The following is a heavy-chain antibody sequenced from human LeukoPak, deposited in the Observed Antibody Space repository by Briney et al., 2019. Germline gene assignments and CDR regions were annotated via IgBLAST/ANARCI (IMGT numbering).Heavy chain of an antibody. J-gene: IGHJ4*02. Sequence: GGSLRLSCAAAGFTFTNAWMYWVREAPGKGLEWVGRIKSKTDGGTSDYAAPVTGRFTISSDDSKRTLSLEMNSLKPEHTGVYYCSTLWYGVWGQGTLVTVSS. CDR1: GFTFTNAW. D-gene: IGHD3-10*01. V-gene: IGHV3-15*01. CDR3: STLWYGV. CDR2: IKSKTDGGTS.